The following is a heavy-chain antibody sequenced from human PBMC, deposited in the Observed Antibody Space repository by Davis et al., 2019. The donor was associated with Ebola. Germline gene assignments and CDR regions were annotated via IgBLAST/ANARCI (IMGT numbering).Heavy chain of an antibody. J-gene: IGHJ4*02. D-gene: IGHD6-13*01. CDR2: IIPIFGTA. CDR3: ARGRIAAAARFDY. V-gene: IGHV1-69*05. CDR1: GGTFSSYA. Sequence: AASVKVSCKASGGTFSSYAISWVRQAPGQGLEWMGGIIPIFGTANYAQKFQGRVTMTRDTSTSTVYMELSSLRSEDTAVYYCARGRIAAAARFDYWGQGTLVTVSS.